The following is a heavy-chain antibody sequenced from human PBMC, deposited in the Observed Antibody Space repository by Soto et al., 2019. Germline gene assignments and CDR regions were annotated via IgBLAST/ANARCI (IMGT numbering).Heavy chain of an antibody. V-gene: IGHV3-23*01. CDR1: GFTFSSYA. J-gene: IGHJ4*02. CDR2: VSGSGGST. Sequence: EVQLLESGGGLVQPGGSLRLSCAASGFTFSSYAMSWVRQAPGKGLEWISAVSGSGGSTYSADSVKGRFTISRDNSKDTLYLQMNNLRAEDTAVYYCAKPPDYNWNDYWGQGTLVTVSS. D-gene: IGHD1-20*01. CDR3: AKPPDYNWNDY.